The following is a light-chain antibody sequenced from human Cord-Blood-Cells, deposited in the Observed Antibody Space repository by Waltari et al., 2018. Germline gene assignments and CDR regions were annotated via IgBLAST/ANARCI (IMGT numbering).Light chain of an antibody. CDR2: DVS. Sequence: QSALTQPASVSGSPGQPIPISCTGTSRDVGGYNYVSWYQQHPGKAPKLMIYDVSNRPSGVSNRFSGSKSGNTASLTISGLQAEDEADYYCSSYTSSSVVFGGGTKLTVL. V-gene: IGLV2-14*01. CDR3: SSYTSSSVV. J-gene: IGLJ2*01. CDR1: SRDVGGYNY.